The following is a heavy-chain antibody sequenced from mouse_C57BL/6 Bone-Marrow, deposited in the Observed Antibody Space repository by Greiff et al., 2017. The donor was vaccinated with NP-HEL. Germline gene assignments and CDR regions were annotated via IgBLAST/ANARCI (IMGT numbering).Heavy chain of an antibody. Sequence: VQLQQSGAELVMPGASVKLSCKASGYTFTSYWMHWVKQRPGQGLEWIGAIDPSASSTNYNQKFKGKSTLTVDKSSSTAYMQLSSLTSEDSAVYYCARDGSSLWFAYWGQGTLVTVSA. V-gene: IGHV1-69*01. J-gene: IGHJ3*01. CDR2: IDPSASST. CDR3: ARDGSSLWFAY. D-gene: IGHD1-1*01. CDR1: GYTFTSYW.